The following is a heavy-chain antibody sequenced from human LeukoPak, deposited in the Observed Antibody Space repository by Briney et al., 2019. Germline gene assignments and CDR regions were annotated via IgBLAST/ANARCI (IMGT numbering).Heavy chain of an antibody. D-gene: IGHD2-2*01. Sequence: GGSLRLSCAASGFTFSSYAMSWVRQAPGKGLEWVSAISGSSSTTFYADSVKGRFTISRDNSMDTLFLQMNSLRPEDTALYYCAKGMEWAVVPAALDVWGQGTTVSVSS. V-gene: IGHV3-23*01. J-gene: IGHJ6*02. CDR1: GFTFSSYA. CDR3: AKGMEWAVVPAALDV. CDR2: ISGSSSTT.